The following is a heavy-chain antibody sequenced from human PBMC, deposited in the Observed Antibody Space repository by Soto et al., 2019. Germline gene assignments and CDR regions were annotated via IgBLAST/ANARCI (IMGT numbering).Heavy chain of an antibody. V-gene: IGHV6-1*01. D-gene: IGHD6-13*01. CDR2: TYYRSKWYN. Sequence: SQTLSLPCAISGDSVSSNSAAWNWIRQSPSRGLEWLGRTYYRSKWYNDYAVSVKSRITINPDTSKNQFSLQLNSVTPEDTAVYYCARESTYSSSWYGWFDPWGQGTLVTVSS. CDR1: GDSVSSNSAA. J-gene: IGHJ5*02. CDR3: ARESTYSSSWYGWFDP.